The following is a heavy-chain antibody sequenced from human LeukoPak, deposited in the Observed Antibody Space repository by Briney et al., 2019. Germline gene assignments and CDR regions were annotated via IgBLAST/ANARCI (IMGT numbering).Heavy chain of an antibody. Sequence: TLSLTCTVSGGSISSGGNYWGWLRQHPGKGLEWNGYIYDSGSTYNNPSLKRRATISVDTSKNQFSLKLSSVTAADTAVYYCARGPGIVGAIRFDYWGQGTLVTVSS. V-gene: IGHV4-31*03. D-gene: IGHD1-26*01. CDR3: ARGPGIVGAIRFDY. J-gene: IGHJ4*02. CDR2: IYDSGST. CDR1: GGSISSGGNY.